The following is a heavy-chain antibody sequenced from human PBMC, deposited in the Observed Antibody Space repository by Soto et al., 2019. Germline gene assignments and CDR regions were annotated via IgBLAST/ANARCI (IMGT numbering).Heavy chain of an antibody. CDR1: GGSLSDYF. J-gene: IGHJ5*02. V-gene: IGHV4-34*01. D-gene: IGHD4-4*01. CDR3: ARQKMTTVSIWFDP. CDR2: INHLGSI. Sequence: SETLSLACVVSGGSLSDYFWSWIRQPPGRALEWIGEINHLGSINYNPSLKSRVTMSVDTSKNQFSLKLSSVTAADTAVYYCARQKMTTVSIWFDPWGQGTLVTVSS.